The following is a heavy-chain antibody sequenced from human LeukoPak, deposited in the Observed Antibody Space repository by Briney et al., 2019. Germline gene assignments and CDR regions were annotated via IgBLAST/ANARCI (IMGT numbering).Heavy chain of an antibody. CDR2: TYYRSKWYN. D-gene: IGHD3-10*01. J-gene: IGHJ6*03. Sequence: SQTLSLTCAISGDSVSSNSAAWNWIRQSPSRGLEWLGRTYYRSKWYNDYAVSVKSRITINPDTSKNQFSLQLNSVTAADTAVYYCGRGRSSMVRGYYYYYMDVWGKGTTVTISS. CDR3: GRGRSSMVRGYYYYYMDV. CDR1: GDSVSSNSAA. V-gene: IGHV6-1*01.